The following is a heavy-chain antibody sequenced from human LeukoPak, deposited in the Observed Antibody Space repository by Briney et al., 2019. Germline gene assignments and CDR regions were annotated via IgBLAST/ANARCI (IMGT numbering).Heavy chain of an antibody. CDR2: FDPEDGET. J-gene: IGHJ4*02. CDR1: GYTLTELP. CDR3: ASMGTSGYELFDY. Sequence: ASVKVSCKVSGYTLTELPMHWVRQAPGKGLEWMGGFDPEDGETIYAQKFQGRVTITRDTSASTAYMELSSLRSEDTAVYYCASMGTSGYELFDYWGQGTLVTVSS. V-gene: IGHV1-24*01. D-gene: IGHD5-12*01.